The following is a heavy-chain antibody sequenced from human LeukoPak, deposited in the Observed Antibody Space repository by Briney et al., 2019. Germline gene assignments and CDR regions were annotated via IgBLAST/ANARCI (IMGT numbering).Heavy chain of an antibody. CDR3: ASVSSSGYGDFDY. CDR1: GFTFSSYW. V-gene: IGHV3-7*01. J-gene: IGHJ4*02. CDR2: KKQYGREK. D-gene: IGHD6-13*01. Sequence: GGSLRLSCAASGFTFSSYWMSWFRQAVGKGLAGVANKKQYGREKHYVDSVKGRFTISRDNAKNSLYLQMTSLRAEDAAVYYCASVSSSGYGDFDYWGQGTLVTVSS.